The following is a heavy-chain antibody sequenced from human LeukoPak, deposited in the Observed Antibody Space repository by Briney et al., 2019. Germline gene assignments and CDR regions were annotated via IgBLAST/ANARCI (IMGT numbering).Heavy chain of an antibody. V-gene: IGHV3-53*01. CDR2: IYPNGRT. J-gene: IGHJ4*02. D-gene: IGHD3/OR15-3a*01. Sequence: GGSLRLSCAAPGLSLSDNYMSWVRQAPGKGLDWVSIIYPNGRTYYADSVKGRFTISRDNSKNTLNLQMNSLRVEDTAVYYCARAWTGDYWGQGTLVTVSS. CDR3: ARAWTGDY. CDR1: GLSLSDNY.